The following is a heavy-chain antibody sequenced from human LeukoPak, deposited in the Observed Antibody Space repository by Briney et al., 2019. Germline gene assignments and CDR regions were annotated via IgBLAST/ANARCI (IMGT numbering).Heavy chain of an antibody. V-gene: IGHV3-11*01. CDR2: ISNTGDFI. D-gene: IGHD3-10*01. CDR3: VRGRGAGPGAHFDY. J-gene: IGHJ4*02. Sequence: GGSLRLSCAVSGLIFSDEYMSWIRQPPGKGLEWVSYISNTGDFIAYADSVKGRFTISRDNAKNSLYLQMNSLRAEDAAAYYCVRGRGAGPGAHFDYWGQGTLVTVSS. CDR1: GLIFSDEY.